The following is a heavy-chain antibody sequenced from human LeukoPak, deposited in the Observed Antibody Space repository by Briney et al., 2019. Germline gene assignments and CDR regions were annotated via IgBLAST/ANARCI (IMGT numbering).Heavy chain of an antibody. J-gene: IGHJ5*02. V-gene: IGHV3-66*01. CDR1: GFTVSSNY. CDR2: IYSGGST. D-gene: IGHD6-19*01. Sequence: GGSLRLSCAASGFTVSSNYMSWVRQAPGKGLEWVSVIYSGGSTYYADSVKGRFTISRDNSKNTLYLQMDSLRAEDTAVYYCAKDYGFNSSGWSGDFDPWGQGTLVTVSS. CDR3: AKDYGFNSSGWSGDFDP.